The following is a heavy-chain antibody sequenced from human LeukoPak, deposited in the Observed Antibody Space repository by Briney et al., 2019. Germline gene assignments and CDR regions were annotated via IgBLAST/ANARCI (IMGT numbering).Heavy chain of an antibody. CDR2: ISSSSSYI. CDR3: ARDQGYSGSYPAYFDY. CDR1: GFTFSRCA. V-gene: IGHV3-21*01. Sequence: GGSLRLSCAASGFTFSRCAMSWVRQAPGKGLEWVSSISSSSSYIYYADSVKGRFTISRDNAKNSLYLQMNSLRAEDTAVYYCARDQGYSGSYPAYFDYWGQGTLVTVSS. D-gene: IGHD1-26*01. J-gene: IGHJ4*02.